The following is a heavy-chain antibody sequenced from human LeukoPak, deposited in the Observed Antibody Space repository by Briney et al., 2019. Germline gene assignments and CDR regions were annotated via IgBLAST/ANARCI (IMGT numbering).Heavy chain of an antibody. V-gene: IGHV4-39*01. CDR2: IYYSGNT. Sequence: SETLSLTCTVSGGSISNSNYYWGWVRQPPGMGLEWIGTIYYSGNTYHTPSLKSRVTISVDTSKNQFSLRLSSVTAADTAVYFCMRHEEEDGYNAKPFDFWGQGTLVTVSS. CDR1: GGSISNSNYY. J-gene: IGHJ4*02. D-gene: IGHD5-24*01. CDR3: MRHEEEDGYNAKPFDF.